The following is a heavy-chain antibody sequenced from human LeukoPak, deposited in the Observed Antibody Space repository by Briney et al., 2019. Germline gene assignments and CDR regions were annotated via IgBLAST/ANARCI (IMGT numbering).Heavy chain of an antibody. CDR2: ISGRGDKT. CDR3: ATVSSQFTFDF. CDR1: EFSVGSNY. Sequence: GSLRLSCAASEFSVGSNYMTWVRQAPGKGLEWLSSISGRGDKTYYADSVKGRFTVSRDNSKNTLYLQVNSLRAEDTAVYYCATVSSQFTFDFWGQGALVTVSS. V-gene: IGHV3-23*01. J-gene: IGHJ4*02.